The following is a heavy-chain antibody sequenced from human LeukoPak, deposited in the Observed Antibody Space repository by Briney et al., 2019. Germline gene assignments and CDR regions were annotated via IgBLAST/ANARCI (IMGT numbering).Heavy chain of an antibody. CDR2: IGGYTGHT. CDR3: ARDGFCSGGSCAMDGWLDP. V-gene: IGHV1-18*01. CDR1: GYSFTSYG. D-gene: IGHD2-15*01. J-gene: IGHJ5*02. Sequence: GASVKVSCKTSGYSFTSYGVTWVRQAPGQGLEWMGWIGGYTGHTNYVQKFQGRVTMTTDTSTSTAYMELRSLTSDDTAVYYCARDGFCSGGSCAMDGWLDPWGQGTLVTVSS.